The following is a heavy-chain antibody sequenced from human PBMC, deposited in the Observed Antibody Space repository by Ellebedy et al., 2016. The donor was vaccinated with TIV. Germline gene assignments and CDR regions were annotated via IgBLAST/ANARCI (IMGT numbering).Heavy chain of an antibody. CDR3: AKEGILAVAGIDY. V-gene: IGHV3-23*01. CDR2: ISGSGGST. J-gene: IGHJ4*02. CDR1: GFTFSSYA. D-gene: IGHD6-19*01. Sequence: GGSLRLXXAASGFTFSSYAMSWVRQAPGKGLEWVSAISGSGGSTYYADSVKGRFTISRDNSKNTLYLQMNSLRAEDTAVYYCAKEGILAVAGIDYWGQGTLVTVSS.